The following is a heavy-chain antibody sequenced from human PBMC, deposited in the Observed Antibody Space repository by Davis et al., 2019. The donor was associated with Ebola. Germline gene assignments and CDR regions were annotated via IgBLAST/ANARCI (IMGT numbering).Heavy chain of an antibody. V-gene: IGHV4-34*01. CDR1: GGSFSGYY. Sequence: SETLSLTCAVYGGSFSGYYWSWIRQPPGKGLEWIGEINHSGSTNYNPSLKSRVTISVDKSKNQFSLKLSSVTAADTAVYYCARDPYYCSSTSCYVDYWGQGTLVTVSS. CDR3: ARDPYYCSSTSCYVDY. CDR2: INHSGST. J-gene: IGHJ4*02. D-gene: IGHD2-2*01.